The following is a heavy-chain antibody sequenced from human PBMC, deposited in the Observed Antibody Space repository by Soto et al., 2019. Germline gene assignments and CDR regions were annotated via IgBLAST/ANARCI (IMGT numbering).Heavy chain of an antibody. CDR3: ADFGSGDYVRDY. J-gene: IGHJ4*02. V-gene: IGHV4-34*01. CDR2: INHSGST. Sequence: SETLSLTCAFYCGSFIGYYWSWIRQPPGKGLEWIGEINHSGSTNYNPSLKSRVTISVDTSKNQFSLKLSSVTAADTAVYYCADFGSGDYVRDYWGQGTLVTVSS. CDR1: CGSFIGYY. D-gene: IGHD3-10*01.